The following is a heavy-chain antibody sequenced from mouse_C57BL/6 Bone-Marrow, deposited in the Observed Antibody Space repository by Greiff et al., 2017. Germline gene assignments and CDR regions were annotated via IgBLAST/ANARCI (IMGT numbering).Heavy chain of an antibody. CDR2: IDPENGDT. CDR3: TTWNLLLRYLDY. J-gene: IGHJ2*01. V-gene: IGHV14-4*01. CDR1: GFNIKDDY. D-gene: IGHD1-1*01. Sequence: VQLKESGAELVRPGASVKLSCTASGFNIKDDYMHWVKQRPEQGLECIGWIDPENGDTEYASKFQGKATITADTSSNPAYLQLSSLTSEDTAVYYCTTWNLLLRYLDYWGQGTTLTVSS.